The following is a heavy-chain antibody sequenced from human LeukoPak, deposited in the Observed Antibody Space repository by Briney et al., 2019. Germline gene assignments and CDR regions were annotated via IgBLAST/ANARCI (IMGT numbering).Heavy chain of an antibody. V-gene: IGHV4-34*01. D-gene: IGHD4-11*01. CDR3: ASPLYTDAFDI. CDR1: GGSFSGYY. Sequence: SETLSLTCAVYGGSFSGYYWSWIRQPPGKGLEWIGEINHSGSTNYNPSLKSRVTISVDTSKNQFSLKLSSVTAADTAVYYCASPLYTDAFDIWGQGTMVTVSS. CDR2: INHSGST. J-gene: IGHJ3*02.